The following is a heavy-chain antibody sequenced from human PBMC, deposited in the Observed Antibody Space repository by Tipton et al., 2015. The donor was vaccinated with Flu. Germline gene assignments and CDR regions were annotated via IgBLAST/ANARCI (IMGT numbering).Heavy chain of an antibody. V-gene: IGHV4-38-2*01. D-gene: IGHD4-11*01. CDR2: VARTGDT. Sequence: TLSLTCAVSGDSISSDYYWAWIRQFPGKGLEWIGTVARTGDTIYNSSLRSRVTLSVDTSKNQFSLKMRSVTATDMAVYYCARRDYSNYVSDPKSWFDPWGQGTLVVVSS. J-gene: IGHJ5*02. CDR3: ARRDYSNYVSDPKSWFDP. CDR1: GDSISSDYY.